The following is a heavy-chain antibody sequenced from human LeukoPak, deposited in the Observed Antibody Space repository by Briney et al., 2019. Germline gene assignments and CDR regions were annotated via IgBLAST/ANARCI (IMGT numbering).Heavy chain of an antibody. V-gene: IGHV4-34*01. Sequence: PSETLSLTCAVYGGSFSGYYWSWIRQPPGKGLEWIGENNHSGSTNYNPSLKSRVTISVDTSKNQFSLKLSSVTAADTAVYYCARGRDYYDSSALSYWGQGTLVTVSS. CDR2: NNHSGST. J-gene: IGHJ4*02. CDR1: GGSFSGYY. D-gene: IGHD3-22*01. CDR3: ARGRDYYDSSALSY.